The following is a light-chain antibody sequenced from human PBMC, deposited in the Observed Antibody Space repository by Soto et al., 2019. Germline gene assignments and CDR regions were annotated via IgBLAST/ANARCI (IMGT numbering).Light chain of an antibody. Sequence: DIVMTQSPLSLPVTPGEPASISCRSSQSLXHSNXYNXLDWYLQKPGQSPQLLIYLGSNRASGVPDRFSGSGSGTDFTLKISRVEAEDVGVYYCMQALQTPYTFGQGTKLEIK. V-gene: IGKV2-28*01. CDR1: QSLXHSNXYNX. CDR2: LGS. J-gene: IGKJ2*01. CDR3: MQALQTPYT.